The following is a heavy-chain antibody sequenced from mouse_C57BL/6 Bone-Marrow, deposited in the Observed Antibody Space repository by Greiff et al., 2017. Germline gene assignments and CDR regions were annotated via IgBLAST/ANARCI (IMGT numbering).Heavy chain of an antibody. D-gene: IGHD4-1*01. J-gene: IGHJ2*01. Sequence: HVQLQQSGAELARPGASVKLSCKASGYTFTSYGISWVKQRTGQGLEWIGEIYPRSGNTYYNEKFKGKATLTADKSSSTAYMELRSLTSEDSAVYFCARNWASYYFDYWGQGTTLTVSS. CDR1: GYTFTSYG. V-gene: IGHV1-81*01. CDR3: ARNWASYYFDY. CDR2: IYPRSGNT.